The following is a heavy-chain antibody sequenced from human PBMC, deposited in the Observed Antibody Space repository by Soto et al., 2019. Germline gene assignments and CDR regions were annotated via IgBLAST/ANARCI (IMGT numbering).Heavy chain of an antibody. CDR3: ARAPITIFAGGYGMDV. Sequence: PSETLSLTCTVSGGSISSGDYYWSWIRQPPGKGLEWIGYIYYSGSTYYNPSLKSRVTISVDTSKNQFSLKLSSVTAADTAVYYCARAPITIFAGGYGMDVWGQGTTVTVSS. D-gene: IGHD3-3*01. CDR1: GGSISSGDYY. J-gene: IGHJ6*02. CDR2: IYYSGST. V-gene: IGHV4-30-4*01.